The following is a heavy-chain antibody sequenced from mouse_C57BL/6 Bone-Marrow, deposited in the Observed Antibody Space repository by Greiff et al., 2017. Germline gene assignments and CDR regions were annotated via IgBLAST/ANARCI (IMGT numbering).Heavy chain of an antibody. CDR2: IAPENGDT. Sequence: EVKLQQSGAELVRPGASVKLSCTASGFNIKDDYMHWVKQRPEQGLEWIGWIAPENGDTEYASKFQGKATITADTSSNTPYLQLSSLTSGDTAVYYFTHDGYYKGFAYWGPGTLVTVSA. D-gene: IGHD2-3*01. CDR1: GFNIKDDY. J-gene: IGHJ3*01. CDR3: THDGYYKGFAY. V-gene: IGHV14-4*01.